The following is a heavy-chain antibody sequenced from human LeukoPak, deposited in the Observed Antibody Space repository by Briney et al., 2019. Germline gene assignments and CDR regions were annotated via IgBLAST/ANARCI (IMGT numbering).Heavy chain of an antibody. Sequence: SETLSLTCTVSGGYISGYYWSWLRQPPGKGLEWIGYIYYTGSTNYNPSLESRVTISVDSSKSQFSLKLSSVTAADTAVYYCARVTDDSSGYYYLYFDYWGQGTLVTVSS. CDR1: GGYISGYY. CDR3: ARVTDDSSGYYYLYFDY. J-gene: IGHJ4*02. D-gene: IGHD3-22*01. CDR2: IYYTGST. V-gene: IGHV4-59*01.